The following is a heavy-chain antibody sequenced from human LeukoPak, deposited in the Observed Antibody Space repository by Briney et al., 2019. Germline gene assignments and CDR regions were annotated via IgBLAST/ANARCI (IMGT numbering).Heavy chain of an antibody. Sequence: GGSLRLSCAASGFTFSSYAMSWVRQAPGKGLEWVSAISGSGGSTYYADSVKGRFTISRDNSKNTLYLQMNSLRAEDTAVYYCAKVVRIESSAKRNFDYWGQGTLVTVSS. D-gene: IGHD6-25*01. V-gene: IGHV3-23*01. CDR1: GFTFSSYA. J-gene: IGHJ4*02. CDR2: ISGSGGST. CDR3: AKVVRIESSAKRNFDY.